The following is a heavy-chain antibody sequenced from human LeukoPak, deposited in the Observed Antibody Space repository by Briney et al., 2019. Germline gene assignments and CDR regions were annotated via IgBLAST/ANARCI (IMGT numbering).Heavy chain of an antibody. CDR2: IRYDGTNK. CDR3: ARGGECCSGGSCSYGDY. J-gene: IGHJ4*02. V-gene: IGHV3-30*02. D-gene: IGHD2-15*01. CDR1: GFTFSSYG. Sequence: GGSLRLSCAASGFTFSSYGMHWVRQAPGKGLEWVAFIRYDGTNKYYADSVKGRFTISRDNSKNTLYLQMNSLRAEDTAVYYCARGGECCSGGSCSYGDYWGQGTLVTVSS.